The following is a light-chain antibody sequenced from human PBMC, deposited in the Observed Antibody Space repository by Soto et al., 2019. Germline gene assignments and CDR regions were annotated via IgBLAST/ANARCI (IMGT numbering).Light chain of an antibody. CDR3: SSYTSTSTLWV. CDR1: SSDVGGYNY. CDR2: EVS. V-gene: IGLV2-14*01. Sequence: QSVLTQPASVSGSPGQSITISCTGTSSDVGGYNYVSWYQQHPGKAPKLMISEVSNRPSGVSNRFSGSKSGNTASLTISGLQAEDEADYYCSSYTSTSTLWVFGGGTKLTVL. J-gene: IGLJ3*02.